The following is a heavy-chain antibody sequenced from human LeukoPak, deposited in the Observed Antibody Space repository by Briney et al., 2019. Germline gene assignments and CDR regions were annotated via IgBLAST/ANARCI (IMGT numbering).Heavy chain of an antibody. J-gene: IGHJ4*02. CDR1: GFTFSSYA. Sequence: GGSLRLSCAASGFTFSSYAMSWVRQAPGKGLEWVSGISGSGDTTYYADSVKGRFTISRDNSRNTLYLQMNSLRAEDTAVYYCAKDRGVGDCSGGSCYDLYYFDYWGQGTLVTVSS. D-gene: IGHD2-15*01. V-gene: IGHV3-23*01. CDR2: ISGSGDTT. CDR3: AKDRGVGDCSGGSCYDLYYFDY.